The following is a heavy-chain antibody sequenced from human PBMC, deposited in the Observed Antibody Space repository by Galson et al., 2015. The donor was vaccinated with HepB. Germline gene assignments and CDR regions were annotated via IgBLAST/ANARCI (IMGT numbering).Heavy chain of an antibody. J-gene: IGHJ6*02. CDR2: INPSGGST. V-gene: IGHV1-46*04. CDR3: ARGDTAMAYYYYGMDV. Sequence: SVKVSCKASGYTFTSYYMHWVRQAPGQGLEWMGIINPSGGSTSYAQKLQGRVTMTRDTSTSTVYMELSGLRSEDTAVYYCARGDTAMAYYYYGMDVWGQGTTVTVSS. CDR1: GYTFTSYY. D-gene: IGHD5-18*01.